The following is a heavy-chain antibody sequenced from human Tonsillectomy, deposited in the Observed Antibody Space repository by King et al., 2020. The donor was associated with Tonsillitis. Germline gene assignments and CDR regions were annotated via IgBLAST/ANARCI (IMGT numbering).Heavy chain of an antibody. CDR2: IRYDGSNK. CDR3: VVPPYSSSWEYFQH. V-gene: IGHV3-30*02. J-gene: IGHJ1*01. D-gene: IGHD6-13*01. CDR1: GFTFSSYG. Sequence: VQLVESGGGVVQPGGSLRLSCAASGFTFSSYGMHWVRQAPGKGLEWVAFIRYDGSNKYYADSVKGRLTISRDNSKNTLYLQMISLRTEDTAVYYCVVPPYSSSWEYFQHWGQGTLVTVSS.